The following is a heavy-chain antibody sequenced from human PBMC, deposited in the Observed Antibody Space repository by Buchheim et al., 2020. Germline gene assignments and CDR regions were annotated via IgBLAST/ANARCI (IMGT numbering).Heavy chain of an antibody. CDR3: AKDLYADDISTGAGMDV. J-gene: IGHJ6*02. CDR1: GFTFSNYD. Sequence: QVQLVESGGGVVQPGRSLRLSCAASGFTFSNYDMHWVRQAPGKGLEWVAVVSYDGRKKSYADSVMGRFTISRDDSKNMLYLQMNSLRAEDTAVFYCAKDLYADDISTGAGMDVWGQGTT. V-gene: IGHV3-30*18. D-gene: IGHD3-9*01. CDR2: VSYDGRKK.